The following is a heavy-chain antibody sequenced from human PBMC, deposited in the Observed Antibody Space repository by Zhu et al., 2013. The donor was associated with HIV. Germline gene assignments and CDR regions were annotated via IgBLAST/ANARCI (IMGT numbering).Heavy chain of an antibody. V-gene: IGHV1-69*01. D-gene: IGHD5-18*01. J-gene: IGHJ3*02. Sequence: QVQLVQSGAEVKKPGSSVKVSCKASGGTFSSYAISWVRQAPGQGLEWMGGIIPIFGTATYAQKSQGRVTITADESTSTAYMELSSLRSEDTAVYYCARDSKVDTAMFNHDAFDIWGQGTMVTVS. CDR3: ARDSKVDTAMFNHDAFDI. CDR2: IIPIFGTA. CDR1: GGTFSSYA.